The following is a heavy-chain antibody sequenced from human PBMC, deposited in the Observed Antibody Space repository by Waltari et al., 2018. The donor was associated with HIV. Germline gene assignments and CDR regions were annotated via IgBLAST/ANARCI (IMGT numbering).Heavy chain of an antibody. CDR1: GGSFSGYY. D-gene: IGHD3-9*01. J-gene: IGHJ5*02. Sequence: QVQLQQWGAGLLKPSETLSLTCAVFGGSFSGYYWSWLSQPPGKGLEWIGEINHSGSTNYNPSLKSRVTISVDTSKNQFSLKLSSVTAADTAVYYCARGLRDILTGYSNWFDPWGQGTLVTVSS. V-gene: IGHV4-34*01. CDR2: INHSGST. CDR3: ARGLRDILTGYSNWFDP.